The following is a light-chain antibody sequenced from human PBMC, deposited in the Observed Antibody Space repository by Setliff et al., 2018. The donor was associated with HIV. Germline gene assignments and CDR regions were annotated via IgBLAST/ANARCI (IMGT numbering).Light chain of an antibody. J-gene: IGLJ1*01. CDR3: NSYTSSSTYV. Sequence: ALAQPASVSGSPGQSITISCTGTSSDIGGYNYVSWYQLYSGKAPKLIIYEVNTRPSGVSNRFSGSKSGDTASLTISGLQAEDEADYYCNSYTSSSTYVFGTGTRSPS. V-gene: IGLV2-14*01. CDR1: SSDIGGYNY. CDR2: EVN.